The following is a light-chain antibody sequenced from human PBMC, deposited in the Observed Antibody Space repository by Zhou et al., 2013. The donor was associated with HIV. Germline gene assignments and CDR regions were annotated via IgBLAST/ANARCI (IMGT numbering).Light chain of an antibody. Sequence: SSELTQPHSISVSPGQTASISCSGNKLDDYYTSWYQQKPGQSPVLVIYHDTKRPSGIPERFSGSTSGNTATLTISGAQPLDEADYYCQAWDRNTAVIFGGGTKVSVL. V-gene: IGLV3-1*01. CDR3: QAWDRNTAVI. J-gene: IGLJ2*01. CDR1: KLDDYY. CDR2: HDT.